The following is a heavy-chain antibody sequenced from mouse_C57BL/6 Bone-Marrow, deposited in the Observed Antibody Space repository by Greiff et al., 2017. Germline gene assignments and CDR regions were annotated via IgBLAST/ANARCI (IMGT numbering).Heavy chain of an antibody. V-gene: IGHV5-9*01. CDR1: GFTFSSYT. CDR2: ISGGGGNT. J-gene: IGHJ1*03. D-gene: IGHD1-1*01. CDR3: SRQVTTVLATKYFDV. Sequence: EVKLVESGGGLVKPGGSLKLSCAASGFTFSSYTMSWVRQTPEKRLQWVAAISGGGGNTYYPDSVKGRFTISRDNDKIILYLQMRSLRSEDTSLYYCSRQVTTVLATKYFDVWGTGTTVTVSS.